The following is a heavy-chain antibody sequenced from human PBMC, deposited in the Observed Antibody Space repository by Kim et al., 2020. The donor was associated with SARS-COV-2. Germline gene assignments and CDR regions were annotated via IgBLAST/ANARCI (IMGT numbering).Heavy chain of an antibody. CDR3: ATSPGVWRGYSANWFDP. CDR2: FDPEAGET. Sequence: ASVKVSCKVSGYTLTDLSMHWVRQAPGKGLEWMGGFDPEAGETSYAQKFQGRVTMTEDTSIDTAYMELSSLRSEDTAVYYCATSPGVWRGYSANWFDPWGQGTLVTVSS. V-gene: IGHV1-24*01. D-gene: IGHD3-3*01. CDR1: GYTLTDLS. J-gene: IGHJ5*02.